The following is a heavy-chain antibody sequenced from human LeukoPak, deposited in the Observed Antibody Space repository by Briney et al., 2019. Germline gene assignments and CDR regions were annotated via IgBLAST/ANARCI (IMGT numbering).Heavy chain of an antibody. V-gene: IGHV4-4*09. J-gene: IGHJ4*02. D-gene: IGHD3-9*01. CDR2: INTRGRT. Sequence: PSETLSLTCTVSGGSISSYQRSWIRQPPGKGLEWIGYINTRGRTNYNPSLKSRVTFSVDTSRDQFSLKLSSVTAADTAVYYCGTSYDNKIAPFDLWGQGTLVTVSS. CDR1: GGSISSYQ. CDR3: GTSYDNKIAPFDL.